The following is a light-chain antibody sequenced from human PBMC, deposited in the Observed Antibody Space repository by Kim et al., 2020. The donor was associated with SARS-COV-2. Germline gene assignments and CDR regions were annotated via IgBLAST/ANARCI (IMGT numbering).Light chain of an antibody. V-gene: IGLV7-46*01. J-gene: IGLJ3*02. CDR3: LLPYSDAWV. CDR2: DTN. Sequence: PGGTVTLTGGSSTGAVTSGHYPYWFQQKPGQAPRTLIYDTNNKHSWTPARFSGSRLGGKAALTLSGAQPEDEAEYYCLLPYSDAWVFGGGTKLTVL. CDR1: TGAVTSGHY.